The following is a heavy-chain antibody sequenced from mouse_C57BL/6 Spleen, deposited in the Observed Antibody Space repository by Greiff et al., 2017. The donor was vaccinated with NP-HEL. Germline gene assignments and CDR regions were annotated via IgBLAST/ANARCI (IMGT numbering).Heavy chain of an antibody. Sequence: QVQLKQPGAELVKPGASVKLSCKASGYTFTSYWMHWVKQRPGRGLEWIGRIDPNSGGTKYNEKFKSKATLTVDKPSSTAYMQLSSLTSEESAVDYCARSGNYGSSSWFAYWGQGTLVTVSA. D-gene: IGHD1-1*01. J-gene: IGHJ3*01. V-gene: IGHV1-72*01. CDR3: ARSGNYGSSSWFAY. CDR1: GYTFTSYW. CDR2: IDPNSGGT.